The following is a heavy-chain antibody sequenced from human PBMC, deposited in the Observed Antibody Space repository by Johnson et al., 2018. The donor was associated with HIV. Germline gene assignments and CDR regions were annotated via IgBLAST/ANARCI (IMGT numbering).Heavy chain of an antibody. J-gene: IGHJ3*02. CDR1: GFTFSSYA. CDR3: ARDGVYQLLSDAFDI. D-gene: IGHD2-2*01. Sequence: QVQVVESGGGVVQPGRSLRLSCAASGFTFSSYAMHWVRQAPGKGLEWVAVISYYGSNKYYAGSVKGRFTISRYNAKNSLYLQMNSLRAEDTAVYYCARDGVYQLLSDAFDIWGQGTIVTVSS. V-gene: IGHV3-30-3*01. CDR2: ISYYGSNK.